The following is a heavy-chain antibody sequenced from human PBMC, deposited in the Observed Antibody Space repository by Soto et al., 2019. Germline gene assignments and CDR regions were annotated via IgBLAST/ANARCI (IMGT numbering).Heavy chain of an antibody. J-gene: IGHJ4*02. Sequence: SETLSLTCTVSGGSISSSSYYWGWIRQPPGKGLEWIGSIYYSGSTYYNPSLKSRITINLDTSNNQFSLQLSSLTPDDTAVYYCARDPLYFGEIGYFDYWGQGALVTVSS. CDR1: GGSISSSSYY. D-gene: IGHD3-10*01. V-gene: IGHV4-39*02. CDR3: ARDPLYFGEIGYFDY. CDR2: IYYSGST.